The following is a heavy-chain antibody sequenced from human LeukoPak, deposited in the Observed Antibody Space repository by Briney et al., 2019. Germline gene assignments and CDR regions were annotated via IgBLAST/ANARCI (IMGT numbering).Heavy chain of an antibody. V-gene: IGHV3-53*01. CDR1: GFTFSSNY. CDR3: ARAKWELLPPGY. Sequence: PGGSLRLSCAASGFTFSSNYMRWVRQAPGKGLEGGSVIYSGGSTYYADSVKGRFTISRDNSKNTLYLQMNSLRAEDTAVYYCARAKWELLPPGYWGQGTLVTVPS. D-gene: IGHD1-26*01. J-gene: IGHJ4*02. CDR2: IYSGGST.